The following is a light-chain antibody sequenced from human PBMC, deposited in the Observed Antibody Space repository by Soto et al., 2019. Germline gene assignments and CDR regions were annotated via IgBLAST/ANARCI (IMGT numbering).Light chain of an antibody. CDR3: ASWDDNLNGGV. CDR1: SSDFGDDKY. CDR2: GVN. Sequence: QSALTQPASVSGSPGQSITVSCTGSSSDFGDDKYVSWYQQQPGKGPNLLIYGVNSRPSGISNRFSGSKSGNTASLTINGLHSEDEADYYCASWDDNLNGGVFGGGTKVTVL. V-gene: IGLV2-14*01. J-gene: IGLJ3*02.